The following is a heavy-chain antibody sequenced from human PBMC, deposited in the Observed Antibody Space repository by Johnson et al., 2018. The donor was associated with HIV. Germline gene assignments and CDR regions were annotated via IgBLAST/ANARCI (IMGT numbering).Heavy chain of an antibody. J-gene: IGHJ3*02. CDR3: ARRMFSRGWYNDWLGAFDI. CDR1: GFTFSSYD. V-gene: IGHV3-13*01. CDR2: IGTAGDT. D-gene: IGHD6-19*01. Sequence: VQLVESGGGVVQPGRSLRLSCAASGFTFSSYDMHWVRQATGKGLEWVSAIGTAGDTYYPGSVKGRFTISRENAKNSLYLQMNSLRAGETAVYYCARRMFSRGWYNDWLGAFDIWGQGTMVTVSS.